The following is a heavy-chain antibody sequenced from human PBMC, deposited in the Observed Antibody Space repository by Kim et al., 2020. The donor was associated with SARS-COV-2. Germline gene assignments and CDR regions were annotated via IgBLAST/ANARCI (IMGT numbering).Heavy chain of an antibody. CDR2: ISYDGSNK. J-gene: IGHJ4*02. CDR3: VGLWFGEFAFDY. V-gene: IGHV3-30*03. D-gene: IGHD3-10*01. CDR1: GFTFSSYG. Sequence: GGSLRLSCAASGFTFSSYGMHWVRQAPGKGLEWVAVISYDGSNKYYADSVKGRFTISRDNSKNTLYLQMNSLRAEDTAVYYCVGLWFGEFAFDYWGQGTL.